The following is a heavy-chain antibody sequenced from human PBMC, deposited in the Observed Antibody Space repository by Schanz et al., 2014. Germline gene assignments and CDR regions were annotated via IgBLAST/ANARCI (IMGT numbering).Heavy chain of an antibody. CDR1: GFTFRNYA. D-gene: IGHD1-26*01. V-gene: IGHV3-23*01. CDR3: AKELYSGSHYGWFDP. CDR2: ISGSGGST. J-gene: IGHJ5*02. Sequence: VQLLESGGGLVQPGGSLKLSCSASGFTFRNYALSWVRQAPGKGLAWVSAISGSGGSTYYADSVKGRFTISRDNSNHTLYLQMNSPAADDTALYYCAKELYSGSHYGWFDPWGQGTLVTVSS.